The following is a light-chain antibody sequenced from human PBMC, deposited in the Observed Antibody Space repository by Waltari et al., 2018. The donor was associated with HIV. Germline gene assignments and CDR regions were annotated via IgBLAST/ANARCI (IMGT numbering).Light chain of an antibody. CDR1: KLGDKY. CDR3: QAWDNSTAV. CDR2: QDS. J-gene: IGLJ2*01. Sequence: SYELTQPPSVSVSPGQTASITCSGDKLGDKYASWYQQKPGQSPVMVIYQDSERPSGIPVRFSGSNSGNTATLTISGTQAMDEADYYCQAWDNSTAVFGGGTKLTVL. V-gene: IGLV3-1*01.